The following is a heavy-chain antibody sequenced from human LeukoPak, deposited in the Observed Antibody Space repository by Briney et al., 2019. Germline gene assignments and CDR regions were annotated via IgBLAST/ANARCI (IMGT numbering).Heavy chain of an antibody. CDR2: IIPIFGTA. V-gene: IGHV1-69*06. D-gene: IGHD3-16*01. CDR3: ARDSPTLAPLGY. CDR1: GGTFSSYA. Sequence: SVKVSCKASGGTFSSYAISWVRQAPGQGLEWMGGIIPIFGTANYAQKFQGRVTITADKSTSTAYMELSSLRSEDTAVYYCARDSPTLAPLGYWGQGTLVTVSS. J-gene: IGHJ4*02.